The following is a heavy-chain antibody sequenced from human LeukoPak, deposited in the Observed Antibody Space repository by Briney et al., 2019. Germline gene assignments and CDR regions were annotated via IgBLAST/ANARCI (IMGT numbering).Heavy chain of an antibody. CDR2: ISAYNGNT. D-gene: IGHD3-22*01. J-gene: IGHJ4*02. Sequence: GASVKVSCKASGYTFTSYGISWVPQAPGQGLEWMGWISAYNGNTNYAQRLQGRVTMTTDTSTSTAYMELRSLRSDDTAVYYCARTDSSGYYCTAVFDYWGQGTLVTVSS. V-gene: IGHV1-18*01. CDR1: GYTFTSYG. CDR3: ARTDSSGYYCTAVFDY.